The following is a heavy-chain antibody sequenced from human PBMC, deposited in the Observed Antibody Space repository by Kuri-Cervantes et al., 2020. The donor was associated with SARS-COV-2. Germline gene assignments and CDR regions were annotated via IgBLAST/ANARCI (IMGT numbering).Heavy chain of an antibody. V-gene: IGHV4-38-2*01. CDR1: GYSISSGYY. J-gene: IGHJ5*02. CDR3: ARHQDYGGDWFEP. Sequence: SQTLSLTCAVSGYSISSGYYWGWIRQPPGKGLEWIGSIYHSGSTYYNPSLKSRVTISVDTSKNQFSRKLSSVTAADTAVYYCARHQDYGGDWFEPWGQGTLVTVSS. CDR2: IYHSGST. D-gene: IGHD4-23*01.